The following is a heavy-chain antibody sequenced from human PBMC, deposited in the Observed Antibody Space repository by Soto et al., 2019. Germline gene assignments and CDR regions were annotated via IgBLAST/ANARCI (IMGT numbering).Heavy chain of an antibody. V-gene: IGHV3-30*18. J-gene: IGHJ6*02. CDR3: AKEAGTPAAIGEYYHYYGMDV. D-gene: IGHD2-2*02. CDR1: GFTFSSYG. Sequence: PGGSLRLSCAASGFTFSSYGMHWVRQAPGRGLEWVAVISYDGSNNYYADSVKGRFTISRDNSKNTLYLQMNSLRAEDTAVYYCAKEAGTPAAIGEYYHYYGMDVWGQGTTVTVSS. CDR2: ISYDGSNN.